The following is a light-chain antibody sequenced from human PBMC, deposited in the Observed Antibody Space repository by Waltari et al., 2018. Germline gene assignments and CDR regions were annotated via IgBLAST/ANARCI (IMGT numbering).Light chain of an antibody. CDR3: QQRRTWPLT. V-gene: IGKV3-11*01. J-gene: IGKJ4*01. CDR1: HSVSNL. CDR2: DAS. Sequence: EVVLTQSPATLSLSPGETATLSCRASHSVSNLVAWYQQKPGQAPRLLIYDASNTATGIPARFSGSGSGTDFTLTISSLEPEDFAVYYCQQRRTWPLTFGGGTTVEI.